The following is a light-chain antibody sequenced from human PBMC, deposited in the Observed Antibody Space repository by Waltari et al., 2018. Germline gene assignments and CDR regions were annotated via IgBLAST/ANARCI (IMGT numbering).Light chain of an antibody. Sequence: QSALTQPASVSGSPGQSITISCTGTRSDVGAYNYVSWYHQHPGKAPKVLVYDVNSRPSGVSNRFSGSKSGNTASLTISGLQAEDEADYYCSSYTSSNTLVVFGGGTKLTVL. J-gene: IGLJ2*01. CDR3: SSYTSSNTLVV. CDR2: DVN. V-gene: IGLV2-14*01. CDR1: RSDVGAYNY.